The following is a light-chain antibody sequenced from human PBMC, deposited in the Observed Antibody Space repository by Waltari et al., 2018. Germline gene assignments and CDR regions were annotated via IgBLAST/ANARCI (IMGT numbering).Light chain of an antibody. CDR1: GSNNGARFD. V-gene: IGLV1-40*01. CDR2: GNN. J-gene: IGLJ3*02. Sequence: QSVLTHPPSVSGAPGRRVTISRTVSGSNNGARFDVHWYQQLPGTAPKLLVYGNNSRPSGVPDRFSASKSGTSASLAITGLQAEDEADYYCQSYDSSLTGSWVFGGGTKLTVL. CDR3: QSYDSSLTGSWV.